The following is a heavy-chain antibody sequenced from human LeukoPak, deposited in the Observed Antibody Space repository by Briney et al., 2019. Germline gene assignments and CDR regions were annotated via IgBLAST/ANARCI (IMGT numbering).Heavy chain of an antibody. CDR2: IYYSGRP. J-gene: IGHJ4*02. V-gene: IGHV4-39*01. D-gene: IGHD3-22*01. CDR3: ARLTRITMIADY. Sequence: PSETLSLTCTVPGGSISSCSYYWGWIRQPPGKGLEWIGSIYYSGRPYHNPSLKSRVTISVDTSKNQFSLKLSSVTAADTAVYYCARLTRITMIADYWGQGTLVTVSS. CDR1: GGSISSCSYY.